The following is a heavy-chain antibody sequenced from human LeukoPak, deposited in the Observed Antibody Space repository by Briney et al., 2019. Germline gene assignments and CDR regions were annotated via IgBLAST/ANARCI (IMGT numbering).Heavy chain of an antibody. D-gene: IGHD3-10*01. CDR2: ISSSSTMT. CDR3: ANTGYASGSYYSDY. Sequence: AGGSLRLSCAASGFTFSSYSMNWVRQAPGKGLEWVSHISSSSTMTYYADSVKGRLTISRDNAKNSLYLQMNSLRAEDTAVYYCANTGYASGSYYSDYWGQGTLVTVSS. J-gene: IGHJ4*02. V-gene: IGHV3-48*04. CDR1: GFTFSSYS.